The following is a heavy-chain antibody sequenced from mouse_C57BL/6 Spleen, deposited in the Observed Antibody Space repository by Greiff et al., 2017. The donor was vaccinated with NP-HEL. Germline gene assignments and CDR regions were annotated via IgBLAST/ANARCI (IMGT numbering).Heavy chain of an antibody. D-gene: IGHD2-3*01. J-gene: IGHJ4*01. CDR2: ISYDGSN. V-gene: IGHV3-6*01. CDR1: GYSITSGYY. Sequence: EVQRVESGPGLVKPSQSLSLTCSVTGYSITSGYYWNWIRQFPGNKLEWMGYISYDGSNNYNPSLKNRISITRDTSKNQFFLKLNSVTTEDTATYYCARDDDGYYAMDYWGQGTSVTVSS. CDR3: ARDDDGYYAMDY.